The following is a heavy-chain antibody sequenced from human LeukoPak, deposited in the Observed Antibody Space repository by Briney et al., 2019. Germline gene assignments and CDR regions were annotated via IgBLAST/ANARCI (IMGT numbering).Heavy chain of an antibody. CDR1: GFTFSNYW. J-gene: IGHJ4*02. CDR3: AKVGGIAVAGTPLDFDY. Sequence: QSGGSLRLSCAASGFTFSNYWMHWVRQAPGKGLEWVSAISGSGGSTYYADSVKGRFTISRDNSKNTLYLQMNSLRAEDTAVYYCAKVGGIAVAGTPLDFDYWGQGTLVTVSS. V-gene: IGHV3-23*01. D-gene: IGHD6-19*01. CDR2: ISGSGGST.